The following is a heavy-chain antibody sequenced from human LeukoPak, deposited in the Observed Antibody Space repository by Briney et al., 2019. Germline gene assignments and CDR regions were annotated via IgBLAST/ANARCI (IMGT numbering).Heavy chain of an antibody. Sequence: PGGSLRLSCAASRFTFSSYGRHWVRQAPGKGLEWVAVIWYDGSNKYYADSVKGRFTISRYNSKNTLYLQMNSLRAEDTAVYYCAKELDDSSGYYQRYYYYYMDVWGKGTTVTVSS. CDR2: IWYDGSNK. CDR3: AKELDDSSGYYQRYYYYYMDV. CDR1: RFTFSSYG. J-gene: IGHJ6*03. D-gene: IGHD3-22*01. V-gene: IGHV3-33*06.